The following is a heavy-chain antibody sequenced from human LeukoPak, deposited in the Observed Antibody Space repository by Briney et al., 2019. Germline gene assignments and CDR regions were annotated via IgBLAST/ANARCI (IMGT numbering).Heavy chain of an antibody. V-gene: IGHV3-30*18. CDR2: ISYDGSNK. Sequence: GGSLRLSCAASGFTFSNYGMHWVRQAPGKGLEWVAVISYDGSNKYYADSVKGRFTISRDNSKNTLYLQMNSLRAEDTAVYYCAKGDDYGDYFDYWGQGTLVTVSS. CDR1: GFTFSNYG. J-gene: IGHJ4*02. D-gene: IGHD4-17*01. CDR3: AKGDDYGDYFDY.